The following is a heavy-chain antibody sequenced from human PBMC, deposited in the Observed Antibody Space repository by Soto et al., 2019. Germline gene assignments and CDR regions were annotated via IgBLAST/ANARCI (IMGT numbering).Heavy chain of an antibody. CDR3: ARGIGSYYGY. V-gene: IGHV4-4*02. D-gene: IGHD1-1*01. CDR2: IYHSGNS. J-gene: IGHJ4*02. Sequence: PSETLSLTCAVSGGSISSSNWWSWGRQPPGKGLEWIGEIYHSGNSNYNPSLKSRVTISMDKSKNHFSLKLSSVTAADTAVYYCARGIGSYYGYWGQGTLVTVAS. CDR1: GGSISSSNW.